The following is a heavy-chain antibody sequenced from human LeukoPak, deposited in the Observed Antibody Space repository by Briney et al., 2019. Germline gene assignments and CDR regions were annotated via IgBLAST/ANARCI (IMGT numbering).Heavy chain of an antibody. CDR2: IYTSGST. Sequence: SETQSLTCTVSGGSISSYYWSWIRQPAGKGLKWIGRIYTSGSTNYNPSLKSRVTMSVDTSKNQFTLKLSSVTAADTAVYYCARDHCSSGSCRYYSCYDPWGPGTLVTSST. D-gene: IGHD2-15*01. CDR3: ARDHCSSGSCRYYSCYDP. CDR1: GGSISSYY. V-gene: IGHV4-4*07. J-gene: IGHJ5*02.